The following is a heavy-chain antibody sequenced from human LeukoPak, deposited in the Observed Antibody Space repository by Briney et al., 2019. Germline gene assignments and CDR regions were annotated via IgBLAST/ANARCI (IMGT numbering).Heavy chain of an antibody. J-gene: IGHJ5*02. Sequence: ASVKVSCKASGYTFTGYYMHWVRQAPGQGFEWMGRINPNSGGTNYAQKFQGRVTMTRDTSISTAYMELSRLRSDDTAVYYCARENRGSSGWYSSNWFDPWGQGTLVTVSS. CDR2: INPNSGGT. CDR1: GYTFTGYY. D-gene: IGHD6-19*01. CDR3: ARENRGSSGWYSSNWFDP. V-gene: IGHV1-2*06.